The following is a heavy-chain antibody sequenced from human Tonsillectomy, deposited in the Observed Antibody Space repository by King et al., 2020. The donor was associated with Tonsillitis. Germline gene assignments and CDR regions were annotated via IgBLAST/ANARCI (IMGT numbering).Heavy chain of an antibody. J-gene: IGHJ2*01. V-gene: IGHV4-59*08. D-gene: IGHD6-19*01. CDR2: IYYSGST. CDR1: GGSISSYY. Sequence: VQLQESGPGLVKPSETLSLTCTVSGGSISSYYWSWIRPPPGKGLEWIGYIYYSGSTNYNPSLKSRVTISVDTSKNQFSLQLSSVTAADTAVYYCARHPGSWYSRGRFYWYFDLWGRGTLVTVSS. CDR3: ARHPGSWYSRGRFYWYFDL.